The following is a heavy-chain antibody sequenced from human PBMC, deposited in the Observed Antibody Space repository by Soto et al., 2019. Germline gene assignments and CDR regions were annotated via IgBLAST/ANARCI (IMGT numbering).Heavy chain of an antibody. V-gene: IGHV1-69*13. CDR3: ARQGQSPYCSGGSCYSVVLYYFDY. CDR1: GGTFSSYA. Sequence: SVKVSCKASGGTFSSYAISWVRQAPGQGLEWKGGIFLIFVTANYAQKFQGRVTFTADESTSTAYLELSCLRSEDTALYYCARQGQSPYCSGGSCYSVVLYYFDYWGQGTLVTVSS. CDR2: IFLIFVTA. J-gene: IGHJ4*02. D-gene: IGHD2-15*01.